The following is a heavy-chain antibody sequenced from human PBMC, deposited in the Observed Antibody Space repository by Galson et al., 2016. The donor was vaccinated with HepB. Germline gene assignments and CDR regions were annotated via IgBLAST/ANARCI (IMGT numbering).Heavy chain of an antibody. J-gene: IGHJ6*04. V-gene: IGHV3-33*06. CDR2: IWYDGSNK. CDR3: AKDGWLTGRGIRGGLDV. CDR1: GFTFSSYG. Sequence: LRLSCAASGFTFSSYGMYWVRQAPGKGLEWVTTIWYDGSNKYYADSVKGRFTISRDNSKNTLYLRMNSLRAEDTAVYYCAKDGWLTGRGIRGGLDVWGSGTTVTVSS. D-gene: IGHD5-24*01.